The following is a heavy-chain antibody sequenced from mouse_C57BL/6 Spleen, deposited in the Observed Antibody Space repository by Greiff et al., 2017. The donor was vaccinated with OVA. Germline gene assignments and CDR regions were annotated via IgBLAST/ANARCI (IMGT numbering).Heavy chain of an antibody. J-gene: IGHJ4*01. CDR1: EYDFPSHD. CDR3: ARQNDWGAMDY. CDR2: INSDGGST. V-gene: IGHV5-2*01. Sequence: EVMLVESGGGLVQPGESLKLSCESNEYDFPSHDMSWVRQTPEQGLELVAAINSDGGSTYYPDTMERRFIISRDNTKKTLYLQMSSLRSEDTALYYCARQNDWGAMDYWGQGTSVTVSS. D-gene: IGHD4-1*01.